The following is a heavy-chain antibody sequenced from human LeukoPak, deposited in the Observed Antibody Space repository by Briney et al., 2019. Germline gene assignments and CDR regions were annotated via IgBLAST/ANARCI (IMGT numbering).Heavy chain of an antibody. CDR1: GFTFSSYA. CDR2: ISYDGSNK. J-gene: IGHJ4*02. CDR3: ARDKIGTMIVVVMYYFDY. V-gene: IGHV3-30-3*01. Sequence: GGSLRLSCAASGFTFSSYAMHWVRQAPAKGLEWVAVISYDGSNKYYADSVKGRFTISRDNSKNTLYLQMNSLRAEDTAVYYCARDKIGTMIVVVMYYFDYWGQGTPVTVSS. D-gene: IGHD3-22*01.